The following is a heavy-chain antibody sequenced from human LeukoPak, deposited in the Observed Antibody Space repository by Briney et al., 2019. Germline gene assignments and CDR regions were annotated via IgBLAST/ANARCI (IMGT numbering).Heavy chain of an antibody. D-gene: IGHD2/OR15-2a*01. Sequence: PGGTLRLSCAASGFTFSSYGMSWVRQAPGKGLEWVANIKQDRSEKYYVDSVKGRFTISRDNAKNSLYLQMNSLRAEDTAIYYRARVINFYYYMDVWGKGTTVTISS. CDR2: IKQDRSEK. CDR1: GFTFSSYG. J-gene: IGHJ6*03. CDR3: ARVINFYYYMDV. V-gene: IGHV3-7*01.